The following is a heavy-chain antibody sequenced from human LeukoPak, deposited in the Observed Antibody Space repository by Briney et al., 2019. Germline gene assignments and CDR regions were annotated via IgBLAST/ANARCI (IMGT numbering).Heavy chain of an antibody. D-gene: IGHD2-2*01. CDR1: GGSISSGGDC. CDR3: ARANRRCTSTSCSDAFDI. J-gene: IGHJ3*02. V-gene: IGHV4-31*03. CDR2: IYFSGNT. Sequence: SETLSLTCTVSGGSISSGGDCWSWIRHHPGKGLEWIGYIYFSGNTYYNPSLKSRLTISVDTSKNQFSLNLNSVTAADTAVYYCARANRRCTSTSCSDAFDIWGQGTTVTVSS.